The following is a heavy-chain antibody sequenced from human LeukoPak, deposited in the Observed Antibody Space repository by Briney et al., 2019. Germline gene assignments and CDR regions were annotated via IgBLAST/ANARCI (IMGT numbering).Heavy chain of an antibody. V-gene: IGHV1-69*06. J-gene: IGHJ4*02. D-gene: IGHD6-19*01. CDR2: IIPIFGTA. CDR1: GGTFSSYA. CDR3: ARDKSGNSGWYSYFDY. Sequence: EASVKVSCKASGGTFSSYAISWVRQAPGQGLEWMGGIIPIFGTANYAQKFQGRVTITADTSTSTAYMELRSLRSDDTAVYYCARDKSGNSGWYSYFDYWGQGTLVTVSS.